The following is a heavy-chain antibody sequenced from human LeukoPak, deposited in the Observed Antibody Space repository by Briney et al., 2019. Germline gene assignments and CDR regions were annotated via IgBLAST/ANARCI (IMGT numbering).Heavy chain of an antibody. Sequence: GGSLRLSCAASGFTFSSYAMHWVRQAPGKGLEWVAVISYDGSNEYYADSVKGRFTISRDNSKNTPYLQMNSLRAEDTAVYYCARDTGFIDYWGQGTLVTVSS. J-gene: IGHJ4*02. V-gene: IGHV3-30*04. CDR3: ARDTGFIDY. D-gene: IGHD2-8*02. CDR2: ISYDGSNE. CDR1: GFTFSSYA.